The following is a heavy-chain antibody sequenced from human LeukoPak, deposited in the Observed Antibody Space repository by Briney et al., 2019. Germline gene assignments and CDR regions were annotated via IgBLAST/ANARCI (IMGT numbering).Heavy chain of an antibody. CDR3: VIVVVAAPDYYFDY. CDR1: GGSISSSSYY. Sequence: SETLSLACTVSGGSISSSSYYWGWIRQPPGKGLEWIGSIYYSGSTYYNPSLKSRVTISVDTSKNQFSLKLSSVTAADTAVYYCVIVVVAAPDYYFDYWGQGTLVIVSS. J-gene: IGHJ4*02. V-gene: IGHV4-39*01. CDR2: IYYSGST. D-gene: IGHD2-15*01.